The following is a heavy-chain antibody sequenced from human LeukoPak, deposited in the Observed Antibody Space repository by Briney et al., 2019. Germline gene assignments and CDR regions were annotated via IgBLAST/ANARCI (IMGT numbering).Heavy chain of an antibody. J-gene: IGHJ4*02. CDR3: ARAHSSSSTFDL. V-gene: IGHV3-33*01. CDR2: IWYDGSKK. D-gene: IGHD6-6*01. CDR1: GFTFSDYG. Sequence: GRSLRLSCAASGFTFSDYGIHWVRQAPGQGLEWAALIWYDGSKKYYADSVKGRFTISRDNTKNTLYLQLNSLRADDTAVYYCARAHSSSSTFDLWGQGTLVTVSS.